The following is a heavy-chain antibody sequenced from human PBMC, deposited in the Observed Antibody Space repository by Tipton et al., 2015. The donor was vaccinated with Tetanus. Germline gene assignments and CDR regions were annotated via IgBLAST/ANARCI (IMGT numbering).Heavy chain of an antibody. D-gene: IGHD6-25*01. V-gene: IGHV3-21*01. CDR2: ISSTSRYI. Sequence: SLRLSCEVSGFTFSNYKMNWVRQGPGRGQEWVSSISSTSRYINYAGSVKGRFTISRDNAKNSLFLEMNSLRADDTAVYYCVSGSALDYWGQGTLITVSS. CDR3: VSGSALDY. J-gene: IGHJ4*02. CDR1: GFTFSNYK.